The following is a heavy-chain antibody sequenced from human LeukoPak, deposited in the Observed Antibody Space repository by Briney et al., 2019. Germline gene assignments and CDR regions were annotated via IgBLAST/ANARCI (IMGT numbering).Heavy chain of an antibody. J-gene: IGHJ6*03. CDR1: GFTFSNYA. CDR2: IRYDRSNK. CDR3: AKALRGYSYGSAMDV. V-gene: IGHV3-30*02. Sequence: PGGSLRLSCAASGFTFSNYAMNWVRQTPGKGLEWVAFIRYDRSNKYYADSVKGRFTISRDNSKNTLYRQMNSLRAEDTAVYYCAKALRGYSYGSAMDVWGKGTTVTVSS. D-gene: IGHD5-18*01.